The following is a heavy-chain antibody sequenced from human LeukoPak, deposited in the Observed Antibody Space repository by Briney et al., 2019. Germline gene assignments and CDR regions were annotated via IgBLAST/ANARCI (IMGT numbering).Heavy chain of an antibody. Sequence: PGGSLRLSCAASGFTFSSYWMSWVRQAPGKGLEWVANIKQDGSEKYYVDSVKGRFTISRDNAKNSLYLQMNSLRAEDTAVYYCARYPIVGATEVFDYWGQGTLVTVSS. CDR2: IKQDGSEK. J-gene: IGHJ4*02. CDR1: GFTFSSYW. CDR3: ARYPIVGATEVFDY. D-gene: IGHD1-26*01. V-gene: IGHV3-7*01.